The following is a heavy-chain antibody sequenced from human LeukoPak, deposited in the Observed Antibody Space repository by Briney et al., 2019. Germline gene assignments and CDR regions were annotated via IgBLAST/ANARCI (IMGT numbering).Heavy chain of an antibody. D-gene: IGHD3-3*01. V-gene: IGHV3-21*04. CDR3: ARGFFDNWFDP. Sequence: GGSLRLSCAASDMNWVRQAPGKGLEWVSSISRTTRYIYYADSVKGRFTISRDNSKNSLYLQMNSLRSDDTAVYYCARGFFDNWFDPWGQGTLVTVPS. CDR1: D. J-gene: IGHJ5*02. CDR2: ISRTTRYI.